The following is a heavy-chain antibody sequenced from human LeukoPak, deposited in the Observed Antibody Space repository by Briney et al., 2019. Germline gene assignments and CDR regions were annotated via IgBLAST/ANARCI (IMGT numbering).Heavy chain of an antibody. Sequence: SETLSLTCAVYGGSFSGYYWSWIRQPPGKGLEWIGEINHSGSTNYNPSLKSRVTISVDTSKNQFSLKLSSETAADTAVYYCARLIAVAGVDYWGQGTLVTVSS. D-gene: IGHD6-19*01. V-gene: IGHV4-34*01. CDR3: ARLIAVAGVDY. CDR1: GGSFSGYY. CDR2: INHSGST. J-gene: IGHJ4*02.